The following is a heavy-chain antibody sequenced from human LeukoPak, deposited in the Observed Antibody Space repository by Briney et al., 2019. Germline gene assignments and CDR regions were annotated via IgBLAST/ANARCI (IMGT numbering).Heavy chain of an antibody. D-gene: IGHD2-2*01. CDR3: VNGRCSSTSCYGGDY. CDR2: ITSNGRST. Sequence: PGGSLRDSCSASGFTFNNYAMHWVRQAPGKGLEYVSAITSNGRSTYYADSVKGRFTISRDNSKNTLCLQMSGLRAEDTAVYYCVNGRCSSTSCYGGDYWGQGTLVTVSS. CDR1: GFTFNNYA. V-gene: IGHV3-64D*06. J-gene: IGHJ4*02.